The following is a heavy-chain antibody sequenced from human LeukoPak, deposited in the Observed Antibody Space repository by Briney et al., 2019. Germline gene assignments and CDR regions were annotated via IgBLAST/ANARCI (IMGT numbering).Heavy chain of an antibody. J-gene: IGHJ4*02. Sequence: SETLSLTCIVSGGSVSGATYYWSWIRQPPGKGLEWIGYIYYSGSTHYNPSLKNRVTISIDTSKNQFSLKLSSVTAADTAVYYCASQRPTYYFGSGSHTWGPGTLVTVSP. CDR3: ASQRPTYYFGSGSHT. CDR1: GGSVSGATYY. D-gene: IGHD3-10*01. V-gene: IGHV4-61*01. CDR2: IYYSGST.